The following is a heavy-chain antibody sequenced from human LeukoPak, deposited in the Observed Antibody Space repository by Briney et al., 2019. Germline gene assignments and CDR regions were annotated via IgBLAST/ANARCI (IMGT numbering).Heavy chain of an antibody. V-gene: IGHV3-30*04. CDR3: ARDLGDQPETYYFDY. J-gene: IGHJ4*02. CDR1: GFTFSSYA. D-gene: IGHD2-2*01. Sequence: GGSLRLSCAASGFTFSSYAMHWVRQAPGKGLEWVAVISYDGSNKYYADSVKGRFTISRDNSKNTLYLQMNSLRAEDTAVYYCARDLGDQPETYYFDYWGQGTLVTVSS. CDR2: ISYDGSNK.